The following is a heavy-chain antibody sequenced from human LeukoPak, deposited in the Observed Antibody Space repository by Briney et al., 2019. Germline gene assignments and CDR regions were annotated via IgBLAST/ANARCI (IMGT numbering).Heavy chain of an antibody. CDR1: GYTFTGYY. Sequence: ASVKVSCKASGYTFTGYYMHWVRQAPGQGLEWMGRINPSSGGTNYAQKFQGRVTMTRDTSISTAYMELSRLRSDDTAVYYCARTQFKVGATFNYWGQGTLVTVSS. CDR2: INPSSGGT. CDR3: ARTQFKVGATFNY. D-gene: IGHD1-26*01. V-gene: IGHV1-2*06. J-gene: IGHJ4*02.